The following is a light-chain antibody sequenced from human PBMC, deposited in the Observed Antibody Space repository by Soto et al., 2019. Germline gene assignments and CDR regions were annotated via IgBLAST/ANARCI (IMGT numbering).Light chain of an antibody. CDR3: AAWDDSLSGPV. CDR2: RNN. CDR1: SSNIGSNY. V-gene: IGLV1-47*01. J-gene: IGLJ7*01. Sequence: QSVLTQPPSASGTPGQRVTISCSGSSSNIGSNYVYWYQQLPGTAPKLLIYRNNQRPSWVPDRFSGSKSGTSAALAIIGLRSEDEADYYCAAWDDSLSGPVFGGGTQLTVL.